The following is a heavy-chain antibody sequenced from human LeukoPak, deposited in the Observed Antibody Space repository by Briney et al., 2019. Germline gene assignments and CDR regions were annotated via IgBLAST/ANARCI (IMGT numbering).Heavy chain of an antibody. J-gene: IGHJ4*02. CDR3: ARGKFGELYYFEY. CDR1: GGSITSGGYY. Sequence: PSQTLSLTCSVSGGSITSGGYYWSWVRQHPGKGLEWIGYIYHSGTTLYNPSLKSRVTMSVDTSKNQFSLRLNSVTAADTAVYYCARGKFGELYYFEYWGQGTLVTVSS. D-gene: IGHD3-10*01. CDR2: IYHSGTT. V-gene: IGHV4-31*03.